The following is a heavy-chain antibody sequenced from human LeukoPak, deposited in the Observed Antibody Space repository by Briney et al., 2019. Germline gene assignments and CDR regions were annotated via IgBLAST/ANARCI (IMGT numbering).Heavy chain of an antibody. CDR1: GYTFTGYY. Sequence: ASVKVSCKASGYTFTGYYMHWVRQAPGQGLEWMGWINPNSGGTNYAQKFQGRVTMTRDTSISTAYMELSRLRSDDTAVYYCAREDAGGDDGNFDYWGQGTLVTASS. D-gene: IGHD2-21*01. CDR3: AREDAGGDDGNFDY. V-gene: IGHV1-2*02. CDR2: INPNSGGT. J-gene: IGHJ4*02.